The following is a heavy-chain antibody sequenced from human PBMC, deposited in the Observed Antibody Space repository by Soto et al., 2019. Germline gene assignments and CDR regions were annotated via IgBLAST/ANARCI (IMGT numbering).Heavy chain of an antibody. CDR2: IFYSGST. CDR1: GGAINSRDYY. J-gene: IGHJ6*02. V-gene: IGHV4-31*03. Sequence: SETLSLTCSVSGGAINSRDYYWSCIRQHPGKGLEWIGNIFYSGSTDYNPSLKGRLTISIDTSKNEFSLKLTSVTAADTAVYYCARDRAAFKSFGGGMDVGGQGTTVTVSS. D-gene: IGHD3-16*01. CDR3: ARDRAAFKSFGGGMDV.